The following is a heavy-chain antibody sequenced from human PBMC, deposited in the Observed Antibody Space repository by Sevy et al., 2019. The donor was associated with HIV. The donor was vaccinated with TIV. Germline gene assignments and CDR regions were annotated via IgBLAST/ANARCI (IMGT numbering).Heavy chain of an antibody. CDR2: VSSSSSFI. CDR1: GFTFSSYR. Sequence: GGSLRLSCAASGFTFSSYRMNWVRQAPGKGLEWVSSVSSSSSFIYYADSVKGRFTNSRDNAKNSLYLPMNSLRAEDTAVYYCARDPADGWYFDLWGRGTLVTVSS. CDR3: ARDPADGWYFDL. J-gene: IGHJ2*01. V-gene: IGHV3-21*01.